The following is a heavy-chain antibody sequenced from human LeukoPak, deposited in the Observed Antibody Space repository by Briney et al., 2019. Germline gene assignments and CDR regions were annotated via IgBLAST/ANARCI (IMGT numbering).Heavy chain of an antibody. V-gene: IGHV1-2*02. CDR3: ARDNYGPLDF. J-gene: IGHJ4*02. Sequence: ASVKVSCLVSGYSFTALYIHWVRQAPGQGLEWMGWVDPRSGATKYTQKFQGRVTMTRDTSISTVYMDLSGLGSDDTAVYCCARDNYGPLDFWGQGTLVTVSS. CDR1: GYSFTALY. CDR2: VDPRSGAT. D-gene: IGHD3-16*01.